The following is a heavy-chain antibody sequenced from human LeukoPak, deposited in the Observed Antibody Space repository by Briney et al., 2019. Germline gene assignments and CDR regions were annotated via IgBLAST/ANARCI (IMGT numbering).Heavy chain of an antibody. V-gene: IGHV1-69*04. Sequence: SVKVSCKASGGTFSSYAISWVRQAPGQGLEWMGRIIPILGIANYAQKFQGRVTITADKSTSTAYMELSSLRSEDTAVYYCAREDQIAAAPDYWGQGTLVTVSS. D-gene: IGHD6-13*01. J-gene: IGHJ4*02. CDR3: AREDQIAAAPDY. CDR2: IIPILGIA. CDR1: GGTFSSYA.